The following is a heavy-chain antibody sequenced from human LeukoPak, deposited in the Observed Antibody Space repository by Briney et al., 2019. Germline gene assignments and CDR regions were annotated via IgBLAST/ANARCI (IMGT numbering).Heavy chain of an antibody. CDR3: ARHSLFGGYSGYDTIDY. D-gene: IGHD5-12*01. V-gene: IGHV5-51*01. J-gene: IGHJ4*02. CDR1: GYSFTSYW. Sequence: PGESLKISCKGSGYSFTSYWIGWVRQMPGKGLEWMGIIYPGDSDTRYSPSFQGQVTISADKSISTAYLQWSSLKASDTAMYYCARHSLFGGYSGYDTIDYWGQGTLVTVSS. CDR2: IYPGDSDT.